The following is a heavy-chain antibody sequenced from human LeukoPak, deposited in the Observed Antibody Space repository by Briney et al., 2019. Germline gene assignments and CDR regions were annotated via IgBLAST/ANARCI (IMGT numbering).Heavy chain of an antibody. Sequence: ASVKVSCKASGYTFTSYYMHWVRQAPGQGLEWMGIINPSGGSTSYAQKFQGRVTITADESTSTAYMELSSLRSEDTAVYYCASPRAYCSSTSCYEFDYWGQGTLVTVSS. J-gene: IGHJ4*02. CDR3: ASPRAYCSSTSCYEFDY. CDR1: GYTFTSYY. D-gene: IGHD2-2*01. V-gene: IGHV1-46*01. CDR2: INPSGGST.